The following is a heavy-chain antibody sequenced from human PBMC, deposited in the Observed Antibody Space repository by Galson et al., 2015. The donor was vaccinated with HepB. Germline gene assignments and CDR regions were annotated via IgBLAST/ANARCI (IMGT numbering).Heavy chain of an antibody. CDR2: ISANSGNT. V-gene: IGHV1-18*04. D-gene: IGHD3-16*01. J-gene: IGHJ4*02. CDR3: ASEKDMITFGGPTLPTDY. Sequence: SVKVSCKASGYTFTTNGISWVRQAPGQGLEWMGWISANSGNTKYAQNLQGRVTLTRDTSTSTAYLELRSLRSDDTAAYYCASEKDMITFGGPTLPTDYWGQGTLVTVPS. CDR1: GYTFTTNG.